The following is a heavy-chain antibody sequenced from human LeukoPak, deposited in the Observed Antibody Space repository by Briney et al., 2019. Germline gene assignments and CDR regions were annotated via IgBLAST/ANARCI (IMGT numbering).Heavy chain of an antibody. CDR2: ISSVSNTI. Sequence: KPGGSLRLSCAASGFTFSSYSMNWVRQAPGKGLEWVSYISSVSNTIYYADSVKGRFTVSRDNAKNSLYLQMNSLRAEDTAMYYCARDGWFGDYNWFDPWGQGTLVTVSS. CDR3: ARDGWFGDYNWFDP. D-gene: IGHD3-10*01. CDR1: GFTFSSYS. J-gene: IGHJ5*02. V-gene: IGHV3-48*01.